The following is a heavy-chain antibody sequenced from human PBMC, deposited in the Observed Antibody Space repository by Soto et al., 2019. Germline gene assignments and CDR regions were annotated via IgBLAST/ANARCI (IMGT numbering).Heavy chain of an antibody. CDR2: ISYDGSNK. Sequence: GGSLRLSCAASGFTFSSYAMHWVRQAPGKGLEWVAVISYDGSNKYYADSVKGRFTISRDNSKNTLYLQMNSLRAEDTAVYYCARGNWNDDAFDIWGQGTMVTVSS. J-gene: IGHJ3*02. CDR3: ARGNWNDDAFDI. D-gene: IGHD1-1*01. CDR1: GFTFSSYA. V-gene: IGHV3-30-3*01.